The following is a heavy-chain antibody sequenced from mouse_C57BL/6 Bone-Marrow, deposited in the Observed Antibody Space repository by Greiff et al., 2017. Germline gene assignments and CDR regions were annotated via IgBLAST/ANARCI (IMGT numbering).Heavy chain of an antibody. J-gene: IGHJ3*01. CDR3: ARGGNLYGNFEFAY. CDR1: GYTFTGYW. Sequence: QVQLQQSGAELMKPGASVKLSCKATGYTFTGYWIEWVKQRPGHGLEWIGEILPGSGSTNYNEKFKGKATITADTSSNTAYMQLSSLTTEDTAIYYGARGGNLYGNFEFAYGGQGTLVTVSA. CDR2: ILPGSGST. V-gene: IGHV1-9*01. D-gene: IGHD2-1*01.